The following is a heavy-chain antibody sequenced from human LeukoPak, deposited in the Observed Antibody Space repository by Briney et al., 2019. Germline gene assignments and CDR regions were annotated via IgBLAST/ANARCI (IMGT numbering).Heavy chain of an antibody. D-gene: IGHD3-22*01. Sequence: GGSLRLSCAASGFTFSSYAMHWVRQAPDKGLEWVAVISYDGSNKYYADSVKGRFTISRDNSKNTLYLQMNSLRAEDTAVYYCARDLEDSSGYYGYFQHWGQGTLVAVSS. CDR3: ARDLEDSSGYYGYFQH. J-gene: IGHJ1*01. V-gene: IGHV3-30-3*01. CDR2: ISYDGSNK. CDR1: GFTFSSYA.